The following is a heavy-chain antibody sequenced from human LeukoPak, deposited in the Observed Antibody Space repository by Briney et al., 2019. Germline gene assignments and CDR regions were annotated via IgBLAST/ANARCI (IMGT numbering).Heavy chain of an antibody. CDR2: INSGGSII. CDR1: GFTFSNYE. CDR3: SRDRHCIGSTCYGL. D-gene: IGHD2-2*01. V-gene: IGHV3-48*03. Sequence: PGGSLRLSCAASGFTFSNYEMNWLRQAPGKGLEWVSYINSGGSIIYYTDSVKGRFTISRDDAKNSLYLQMNSLRAEDTAVYYCSRDRHCIGSTCYGLWGQGTRVTVSS. J-gene: IGHJ4*02.